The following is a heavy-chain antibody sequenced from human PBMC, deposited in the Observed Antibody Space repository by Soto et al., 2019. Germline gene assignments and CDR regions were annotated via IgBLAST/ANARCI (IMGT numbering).Heavy chain of an antibody. J-gene: IGHJ4*02. V-gene: IGHV1-8*01. CDR3: ARALYDYGGKRPFDY. CDR1: GYTFTGYD. D-gene: IGHD4-17*01. CDR2: MNPSSGNT. Sequence: QVQLVQSGAEVKKPGASVKVSCKASGYTFTGYDINWVRQATGQGLEWLGWMNPSSGNTGYAQKFQGRVTMTRNTYITTAYMELSSLRSEDTAVYYCARALYDYGGKRPFDYWGQGALVTVSS.